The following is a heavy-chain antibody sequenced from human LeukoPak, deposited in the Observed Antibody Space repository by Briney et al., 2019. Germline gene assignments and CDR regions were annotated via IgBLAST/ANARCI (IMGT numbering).Heavy chain of an antibody. CDR2: IYYSGST. CDR1: GGSITSSYYY. Sequence: SETLSLTCSVSGGSITSSYYYWGWIRQPPGTGLEWIGSIYYSGSTYYNPSLKSRVTISVDTSKNQFSLKPSSVTAADTAVYYCARESDRYCSSTSCPNWYDPWGQGTLVTVSS. CDR3: ARESDRYCSSTSCPNWYDP. D-gene: IGHD2-2*01. V-gene: IGHV4-39*07. J-gene: IGHJ5*02.